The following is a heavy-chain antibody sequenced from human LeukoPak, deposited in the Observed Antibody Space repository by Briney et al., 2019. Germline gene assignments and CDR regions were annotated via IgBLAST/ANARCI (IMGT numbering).Heavy chain of an antibody. CDR1: GYTFTNNA. CDR3: AKDWGSTWHYDSSGYFSGGY. V-gene: IGHV1-18*01. Sequence: ASVKVSCKASGYTFTNNAINWVRQAPGQGLEWMGWISTYNANTNYAQKFQGRVTMTTDTSTNTAYMELRSLRSDDTAVYYCAKDWGSTWHYDSSGYFSGGYWGQGTLVTVSS. J-gene: IGHJ4*02. CDR2: ISTYNANT. D-gene: IGHD3-22*01.